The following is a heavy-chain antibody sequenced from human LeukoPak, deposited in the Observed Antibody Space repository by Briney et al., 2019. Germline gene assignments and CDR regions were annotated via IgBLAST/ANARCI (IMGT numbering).Heavy chain of an antibody. D-gene: IGHD5-24*01. J-gene: IGHJ3*02. CDR3: ARARVEMATTIAFGI. Sequence: SETLSLTCTVSGGSISSYYWSWIRQPPGKGLEWMGYIYYSGSTNYNPSLKSRVTISVDTSKNQFSLKLSSVTAADTAVYYCARARVEMATTIAFGIWGQGTMVTVSS. V-gene: IGHV4-59*01. CDR2: IYYSGST. CDR1: GGSISSYY.